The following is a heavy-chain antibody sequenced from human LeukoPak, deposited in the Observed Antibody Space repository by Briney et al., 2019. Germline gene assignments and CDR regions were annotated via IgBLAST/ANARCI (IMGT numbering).Heavy chain of an antibody. CDR1: GGSFSSYY. Sequence: SETLSLTCAVSGGSFSSYYWIWVRQPPGKGLEWIGEINHSGSTSSNPSLKNRVSMSVDTSKSHFSLRLSSVTAADTAVYYCARGQGSGFDPWGQGTLVIVSS. V-gene: IGHV4-34*01. CDR2: INHSGST. CDR3: ARGQGSGFDP. J-gene: IGHJ5*02.